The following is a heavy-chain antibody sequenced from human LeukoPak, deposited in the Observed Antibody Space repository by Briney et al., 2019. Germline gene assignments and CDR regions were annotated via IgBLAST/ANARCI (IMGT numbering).Heavy chain of an antibody. Sequence: GASVKVSCKASGYTFTSYGISWVRQAPGQGLEWMGWISAYNGNTNYAQKLQGRVTMTTDTSTSTAYMELRSLRSDDTAVYYCARDLLVVGATYWFDPWGQGTLVTVPS. CDR3: ARDLLVVGATYWFDP. CDR1: GYTFTSYG. J-gene: IGHJ5*02. D-gene: IGHD1-26*01. CDR2: ISAYNGNT. V-gene: IGHV1-18*01.